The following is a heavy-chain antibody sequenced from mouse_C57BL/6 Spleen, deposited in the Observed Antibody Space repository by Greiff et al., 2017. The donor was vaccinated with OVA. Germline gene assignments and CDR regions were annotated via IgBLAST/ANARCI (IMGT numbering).Heavy chain of an antibody. Sequence: QVQLKQPGAELVKPGASVKLSCKASGYTFTSYWMHWVKQRPGQGLEWIGMIHPNSGSTNYNEKFKSKATLTVDKSSSTAYMQLSSLTSEDSAVYYCARELRYDFDYWGQGTTLTVSS. CDR3: ARELRYDFDY. J-gene: IGHJ2*01. V-gene: IGHV1-64*01. CDR2: IHPNSGST. CDR1: GYTFTSYW. D-gene: IGHD1-1*01.